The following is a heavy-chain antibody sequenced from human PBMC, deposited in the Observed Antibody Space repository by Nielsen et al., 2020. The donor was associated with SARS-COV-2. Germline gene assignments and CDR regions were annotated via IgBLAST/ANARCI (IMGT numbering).Heavy chain of an antibody. CDR1: GYTFTAYA. CDR2: IDTDIGNT. V-gene: IGHV1-3*04. J-gene: IGHJ4*02. Sequence: ASVKVSCKASGYTFTAYAIHWVRQAPGQRLEWMGWIDTDIGNTKYSPKFQGRVTINRDTSATTAYMELSSLRSEDTAVYYCARDCSCGLGSSPSYYFDYWGQGTLVTVSS. D-gene: IGHD7-27*01. CDR3: ARDCSCGLGSSPSYYFDY.